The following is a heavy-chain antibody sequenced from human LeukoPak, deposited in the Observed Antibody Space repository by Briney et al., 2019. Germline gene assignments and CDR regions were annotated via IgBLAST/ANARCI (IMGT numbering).Heavy chain of an antibody. Sequence: GGSLRLSCAASGFTFNSYSVNWVRQAPGKGLEWVSSIISSSSYIYYADSVKGRFTISRDNAKNSLYLQMNSLRAEDTAVYYCARDNHYYGSGSYYNGPYYYYYYMDVWGKGTTVTVSS. J-gene: IGHJ6*03. CDR3: ARDNHYYGSGSYYNGPYYYYYYMDV. CDR2: IISSSSYI. V-gene: IGHV3-21*01. D-gene: IGHD3-10*01. CDR1: GFTFNSYS.